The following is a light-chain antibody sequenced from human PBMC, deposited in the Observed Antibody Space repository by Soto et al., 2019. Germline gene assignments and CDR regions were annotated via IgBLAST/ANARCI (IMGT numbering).Light chain of an antibody. J-gene: IGKJ1*01. CDR3: QQYGSSPIT. V-gene: IGKV3-20*01. CDR2: GAS. CDR1: QSVSSSY. Sequence: EIVLTQSPGTLSLSPGERATLSCRASQSVSSSYLAWYQQKREQAPRLVIFGASSRATAIPDRFSGSGSGTDFTLTISCLEPEDFAVYYCQQYGSSPITFGQGTKVEIK.